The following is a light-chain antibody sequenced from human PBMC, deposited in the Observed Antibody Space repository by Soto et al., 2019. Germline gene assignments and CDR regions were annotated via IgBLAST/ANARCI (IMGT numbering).Light chain of an antibody. Sequence: EIVMTQSPATLSVSPWERATLSCMASQSVSSNLAWYQQKPGQAPRLLIYGASTRATGIPARFSGSGSGTEFTLTLSSLQPDDFATYYCQHYNSYSEAFGQGTKVDIK. CDR2: GAS. CDR1: QSVSSN. CDR3: QHYNSYSEA. V-gene: IGKV3-15*01. J-gene: IGKJ1*01.